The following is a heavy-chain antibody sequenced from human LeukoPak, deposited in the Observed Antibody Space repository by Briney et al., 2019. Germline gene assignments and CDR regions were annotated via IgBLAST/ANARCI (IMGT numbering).Heavy chain of an antibody. D-gene: IGHD3-3*01. CDR1: GFTFSSYA. J-gene: IGHJ4*02. CDR3: AEPPGLYYDFWSGYFPFDY. V-gene: IGHV3-23*01. Sequence: PGGSLRLSCAASGFTFSSYAMSWVRQAPGKGLEWVSAISGSGGSTYYADSVKGRFTISRDNSKNTLYLQMNSLRAEDTAVYYCAEPPGLYYDFWSGYFPFDYWGQGTLVTVSS. CDR2: ISGSGGST.